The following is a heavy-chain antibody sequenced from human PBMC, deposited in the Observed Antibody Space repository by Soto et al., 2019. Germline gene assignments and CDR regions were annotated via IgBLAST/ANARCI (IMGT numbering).Heavy chain of an antibody. J-gene: IGHJ4*01. CDR1: GDSVSSNSAG. CDR2: TYYRSKWYY. CDR3: ARGEQYSGRIFDY. D-gene: IGHD1-26*01. V-gene: IGHV6-1*01. Sequence: PSQTLSLTFAITGDSVSSNSAGWSWVRQSPSRGLEWLGRTYYRSKWYYEYALSVRGRITINPDTSKNQYSLQLNSVTPEDTAVYFCARGEQYSGRIFDYWGQGTLVTVSS.